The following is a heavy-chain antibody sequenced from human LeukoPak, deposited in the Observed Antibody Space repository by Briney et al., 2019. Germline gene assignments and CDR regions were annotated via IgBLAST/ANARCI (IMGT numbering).Heavy chain of an antibody. CDR2: IYYSGST. D-gene: IGHD3-22*01. V-gene: IGHV4-39*07. J-gene: IGHJ3*02. Sequence: SETLSLTCTVSGGSISSSSYYWGWIRQPPGKGLESIGTIYYSGSTYYNPALKSRITISVDTSKNQFSLKLSSVTAADTAVYYCARVSGITMIVVVNSDAFDIWGQGTMVTVSS. CDR3: ARVSGITMIVVVNSDAFDI. CDR1: GGSISSSSYY.